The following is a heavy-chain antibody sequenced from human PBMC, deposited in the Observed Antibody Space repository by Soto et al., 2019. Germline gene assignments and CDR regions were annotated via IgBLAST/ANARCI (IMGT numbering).Heavy chain of an antibody. J-gene: IGHJ5*02. D-gene: IGHD2-15*01. CDR2: VNPSGGST. CDR1: GYIFTAYS. Sequence: GASVKFSCKASGYIFTAYSMHWLRQAPGQGLEWMGVVNPSGGSTNYAQKLQGRVTMTTDTSTSTAYMELRSLRSDDTAVYYCARVLAPAEWFDPWGQGTLVTVSS. CDR3: ARVLAPAEWFDP. V-gene: IGHV1-46*01.